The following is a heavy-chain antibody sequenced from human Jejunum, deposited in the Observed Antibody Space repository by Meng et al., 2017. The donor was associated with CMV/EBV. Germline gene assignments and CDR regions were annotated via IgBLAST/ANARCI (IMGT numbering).Heavy chain of an antibody. CDR1: GYTFTNYW. D-gene: IGHD4-17*01. V-gene: IGHV5-51*01. J-gene: IGHJ4*02. Sequence: GYTFTNYWIGWVRQMPGKGREWMGIVYPADSDTKYSPSFQGQVTISADKSISTAYLQWRSLKASDTAIYYCARGSDDYGDLIFDYWGQGMLVTVSS. CDR2: VYPADSDT. CDR3: ARGSDDYGDLIFDY.